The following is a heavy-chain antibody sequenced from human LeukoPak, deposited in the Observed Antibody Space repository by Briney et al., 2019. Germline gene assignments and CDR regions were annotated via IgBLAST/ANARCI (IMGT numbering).Heavy chain of an antibody. V-gene: IGHV4-30-4*01. CDR3: ARDRGGYTYSHDY. CDR1: GGSISSGDYY. CDR2: IYYSGST. J-gene: IGHJ4*02. D-gene: IGHD5-18*01. Sequence: SETLSLTCTVSGGSISSGDYYWSWIRQPPGKGLEWIGYIYYSGSTYYNPSLKSRVTISMDKSKNQLSLKLNFVTAADTAVYYCARDRGGYTYSHDYWGQGTLVTVSS.